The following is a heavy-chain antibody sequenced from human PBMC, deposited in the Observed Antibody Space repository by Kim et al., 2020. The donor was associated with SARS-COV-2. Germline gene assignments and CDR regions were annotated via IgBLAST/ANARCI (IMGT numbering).Heavy chain of an antibody. V-gene: IGHV5-10-1*01. J-gene: IGHJ4*02. Sequence: GESLKISCKGSGYSFTSYWISWVRQMPGKGLEWMGRIDPSDSYTNYSPSFQGHVTISADKSISTAYVQWSSLKASDTAMYYCARPDPGIAVAGTIWGQGTLVTVSS. D-gene: IGHD6-19*01. CDR2: IDPSDSYT. CDR3: ARPDPGIAVAGTI. CDR1: GYSFTSYW.